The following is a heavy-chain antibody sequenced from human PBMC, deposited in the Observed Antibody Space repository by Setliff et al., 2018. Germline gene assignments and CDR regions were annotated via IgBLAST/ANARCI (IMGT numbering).Heavy chain of an antibody. CDR2: INHSGST. CDR1: GGSFSGYY. D-gene: IGHD3-3*01. V-gene: IGHV4-34*01. CDR3: ARGGIGFSEITILGVALYGFDP. J-gene: IGHJ5*02. Sequence: PSETLSLTCAVYGGSFSGYYWSWIRQPPGKGLGWIGEINHSGSTKYNPSLKSRVTISVDTSKNQYSVKLSSVTAADTAVYYCARGGIGFSEITILGVALYGFDPWGQGTLVTVSS.